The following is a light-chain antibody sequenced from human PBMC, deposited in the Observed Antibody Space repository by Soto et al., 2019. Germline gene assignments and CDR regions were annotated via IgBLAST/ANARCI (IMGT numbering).Light chain of an antibody. CDR3: QQLNSYPQT. Sequence: DIQLTQSPSFLSASVGDRVTITCRASQGISSYLAWYQQKPGKAPKLLISAASTLQSGVPSRFSGSGSGTEFTLTISSLQPEDFATYYYQQLNSYPQTFGQGTKVEIK. CDR2: AAS. V-gene: IGKV1-9*01. J-gene: IGKJ1*01. CDR1: QGISSY.